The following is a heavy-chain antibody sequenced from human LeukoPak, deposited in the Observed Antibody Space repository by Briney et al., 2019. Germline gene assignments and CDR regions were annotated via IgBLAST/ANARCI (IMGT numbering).Heavy chain of an antibody. CDR1: GGSISTYY. Sequence: SETLSLTCTVSGGSISTYYWNWIRQPPGKGLEWIGEINHSGGTNYNPSLKSRVTISVDTSKNQFSLKLSSVTAADTAVYYCAGRRSCTSCYVTFDYWGQGTLVTVSS. V-gene: IGHV4-34*01. D-gene: IGHD2-2*01. J-gene: IGHJ4*02. CDR3: AGRRSCTSCYVTFDY. CDR2: INHSGGT.